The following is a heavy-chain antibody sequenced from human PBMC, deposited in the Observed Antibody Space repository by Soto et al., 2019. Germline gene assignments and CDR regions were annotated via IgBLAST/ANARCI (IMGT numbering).Heavy chain of an antibody. Sequence: SETLSLTCTVSRGSINSYYWSWIRQPPGKGLEWIGYIYYSGSTNYNPSPKSRVTISVDTSQNQFSLKLSSVTAADTAVYYCAKSRQQLVTYYAMDVWGHGTTGTVSS. D-gene: IGHD6-13*01. J-gene: IGHJ6*02. CDR2: IYYSGST. CDR1: RGSINSYY. V-gene: IGHV4-59*01. CDR3: AKSRQQLVTYYAMDV.